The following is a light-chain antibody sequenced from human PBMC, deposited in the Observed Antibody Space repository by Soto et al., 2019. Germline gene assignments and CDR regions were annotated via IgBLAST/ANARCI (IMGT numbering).Light chain of an antibody. CDR3: QQYNNWPRT. J-gene: IGKJ1*01. Sequence: EIVMTPSPDTLSVSPGESATLSCRASQSVSSKLAWYQQIPGQAPRLLVYDASTRDTGVPARFTGSGSGTEFTLAISSLQSEDLAVYYCQQYNNWPRTFGQGTKVDI. V-gene: IGKV3-15*01. CDR2: DAS. CDR1: QSVSSK.